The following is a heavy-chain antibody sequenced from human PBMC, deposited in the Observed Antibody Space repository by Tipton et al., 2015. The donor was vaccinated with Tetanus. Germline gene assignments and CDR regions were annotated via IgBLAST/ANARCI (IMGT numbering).Heavy chain of an antibody. D-gene: IGHD3-16*01. J-gene: IGHJ4*02. CDR2: ISGSGVRNT. CDR3: VTDWGPSRTNYGY. V-gene: IGHV3-23*01. Sequence: SLRLSCAASGFTFANYAMTWVRQAPGKGLEWVSTISGSGVRNTFYPDSVRGRFTISRDDSKNTVFLQMNSLRAGDTAVYYCVTDWGPSRTNYGYWGQGTLVTVSS. CDR1: GFTFANYA.